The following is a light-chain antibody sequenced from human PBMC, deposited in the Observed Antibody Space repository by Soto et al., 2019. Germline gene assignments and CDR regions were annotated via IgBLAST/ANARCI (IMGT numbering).Light chain of an antibody. V-gene: IGLV2-14*01. CDR3: CSYTRSGTLI. CDR2: DVS. CDR1: SGDIGDYNY. J-gene: IGLJ1*01. Sequence: QSVLTQPASVSGSPGQSITISCVGTSGDIGDYNYVSWYQQHPGKVPKVIIYDVSNRPSGVSYRFSSTKSGNTASLTVSGLQAEDEADYYCCSYTRSGTLIFGTGTKVTV.